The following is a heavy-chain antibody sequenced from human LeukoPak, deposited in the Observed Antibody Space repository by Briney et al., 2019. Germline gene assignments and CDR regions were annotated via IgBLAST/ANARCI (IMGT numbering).Heavy chain of an antibody. D-gene: IGHD3-3*01. CDR2: INYSGTS. CDR3: ARDDRGTDYDFWSGSSFAP. J-gene: IGHJ5*02. V-gene: IGHV3-11*04. CDR1: GFTLNDYY. Sequence: GGSLRLSCAASGFTLNDYYMSWIRQAPGKGLELIAYINYSGTSYADSVKGRFTISRDNAESSLHLQMNSLRAEDTAVYYCARDDRGTDYDFWSGSSFAPWGQGTLVTVSS.